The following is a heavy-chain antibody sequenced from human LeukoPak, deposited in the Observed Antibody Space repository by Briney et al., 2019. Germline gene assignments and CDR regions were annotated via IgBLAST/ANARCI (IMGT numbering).Heavy chain of an antibody. D-gene: IGHD3-10*01. V-gene: IGHV4-59*01. CDR2: IYYSGST. CDR3: ARGDYYGSGSYPYYFDY. J-gene: IGHJ4*02. Sequence: SETLSLTCAVYGGSFSGYYWSWIRQPPGKGLEWIGYIYYSGSTSYNSSLKSRVIISSDPSRNELSLKLSSVTAADTAVYYCARGDYYGSGSYPYYFDYWGQGTLVTVSS. CDR1: GGSFSGYY.